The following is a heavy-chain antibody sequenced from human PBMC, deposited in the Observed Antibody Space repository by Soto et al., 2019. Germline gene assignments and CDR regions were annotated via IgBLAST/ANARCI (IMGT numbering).Heavy chain of an antibody. CDR3: ARAHTYYYDSASYSKQSFYFDF. CDR2: ISYSGNS. Sequence: PSETLPLTCSVSGGSITSAGYYWNWIRHFPGGGLEWIGYISYSGNSYYNPSLESRVTVSIDTSESQFSLKVTSMTAADTAVYFCARAHTYYYDSASYSKQSFYFDFWGQGTLVTVSS. D-gene: IGHD3-22*01. J-gene: IGHJ4*02. V-gene: IGHV4-31*02. CDR1: GGSITSAGYY.